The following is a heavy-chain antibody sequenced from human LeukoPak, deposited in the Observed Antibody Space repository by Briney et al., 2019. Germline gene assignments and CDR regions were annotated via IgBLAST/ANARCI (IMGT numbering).Heavy chain of an antibody. CDR3: ARPRTRGYYSPFDY. Sequence: GESLKISCKASGYSITSYCIGWVGQMPGKGMEWMGIVDPVDSDTRYSPSLQGQVTISADKPISTAYLQGGSLKATDTAMYYCARPRTRGYYSPFDYWGEGTLLSVP. CDR2: VDPVDSDT. J-gene: IGHJ4*02. V-gene: IGHV5-51*04. CDR1: GYSITSYC. D-gene: IGHD3-22*01.